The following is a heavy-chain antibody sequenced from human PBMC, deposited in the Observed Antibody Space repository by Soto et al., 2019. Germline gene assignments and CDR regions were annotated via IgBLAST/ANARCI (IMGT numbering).Heavy chain of an antibody. Sequence: EVQLVESGGGLVQPGESLRLSCAASGFTFSRYWMHWVRQGPGKGLVWVARITNDGRSTGYADSVKGRFTISRENAKNSLHLQRSGMSADATAVYCCARDGDGDSPVDYWGQGTLVTVSS. D-gene: IGHD4-17*01. J-gene: IGHJ4*02. CDR1: GFTFSRYW. CDR2: ITNDGRST. CDR3: ARDGDGDSPVDY. V-gene: IGHV3-74*01.